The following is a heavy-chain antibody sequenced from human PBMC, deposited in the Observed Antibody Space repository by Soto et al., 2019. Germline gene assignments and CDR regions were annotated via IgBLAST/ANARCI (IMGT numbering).Heavy chain of an antibody. CDR3: ARHSGGGRFGELVPYAY. J-gene: IGHJ4*02. Sequence: SETLSLTCTVSGGSISSYYWSWIRQPPGKGLEWVGYISHSGSTKYNPSLKSRVTISVDTSKNQLSLKMSPVTAADTAVYHCARHSGGGRFGELVPYAYWGQGTLVTVSS. CDR2: ISHSGST. V-gene: IGHV4-59*08. CDR1: GGSISSYY. D-gene: IGHD3-16*01.